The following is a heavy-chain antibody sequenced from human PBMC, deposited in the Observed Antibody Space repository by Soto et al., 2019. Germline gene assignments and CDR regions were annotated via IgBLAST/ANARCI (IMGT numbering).Heavy chain of an antibody. CDR3: ARQTTYYYYGMDV. D-gene: IGHD1-1*01. J-gene: IGHJ6*02. CDR1: GGSISSSNYY. Sequence: LSLTCTVSGGSISSSNYYWGWIRQPPGKGLEWIGSIYYSGSTYYNPSLKSRVTISVDTSKNQFSLKLSSVTAADTAVYYCARQTTYYYYGMDVWGQGTTVTVSS. CDR2: IYYSGST. V-gene: IGHV4-39*01.